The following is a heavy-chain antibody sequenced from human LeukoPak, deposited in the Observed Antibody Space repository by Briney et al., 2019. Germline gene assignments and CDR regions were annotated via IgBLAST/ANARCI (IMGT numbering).Heavy chain of an antibody. CDR2: VTAAGIVT. CDR3: ARDATQYLRYGYFDS. D-gene: IGHD3-9*01. V-gene: IGHV3-21*01. Sequence: GGSLRLSCTASGFYFNSYAMAWVRQAPGQELEWVSTVTAAGIVTWYSDSVRGRFTISRDNAKNSVSLQMNNLRAEDTAVYYCARDATQYLRYGYFDSWGQGILVTVSS. J-gene: IGHJ4*02. CDR1: GFYFNSYA.